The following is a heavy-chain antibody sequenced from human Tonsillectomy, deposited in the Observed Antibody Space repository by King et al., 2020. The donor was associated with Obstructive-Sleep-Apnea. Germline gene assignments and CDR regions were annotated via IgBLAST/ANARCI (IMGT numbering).Heavy chain of an antibody. CDR3: AATYTSSWNYYYGMDG. CDR2: IVVGGGNT. Sequence: QLVESGPEVKKPGTSVKVSCKASGLTFSSSVMQWVRQTRGQRLEWIGWIVVGGGNTNYTQKFQERVTITRDMSTTTAYMELSSLRSEDTAVYYCAATYTSSWNYYYGMDGWGQGTTVTVSS. V-gene: IGHV1-58*02. CDR1: GLTFSSSV. D-gene: IGHD6-13*01. J-gene: IGHJ6*02.